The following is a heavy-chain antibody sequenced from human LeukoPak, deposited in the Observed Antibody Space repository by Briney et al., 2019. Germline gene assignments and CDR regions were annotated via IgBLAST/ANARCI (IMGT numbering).Heavy chain of an antibody. CDR3: ASLARYYDFWSGYYNYGMDV. Sequence: SETLSLTCTVSGGSISSYYWSWIRQPPGKGLEWIGYIHYSGSTNYNPSLKSRVTISVDTSKNQFSLKLSSVTAADTAVYYCASLARYYDFWSGYYNYGMDVWGQGTTVTVSS. D-gene: IGHD3-3*01. J-gene: IGHJ6*02. CDR2: IHYSGST. V-gene: IGHV4-59*08. CDR1: GGSISSYY.